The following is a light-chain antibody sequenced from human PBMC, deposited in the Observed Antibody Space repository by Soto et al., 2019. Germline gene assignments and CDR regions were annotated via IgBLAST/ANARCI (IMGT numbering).Light chain of an antibody. CDR1: QSISTY. J-gene: IGKJ5*01. CDR2: ATS. Sequence: SQMTHSPSSLSASLGDRVTVSCRASQSISTYLTWYQQKPGKAPKLLIYATSSLQSGVPSRFSGSGSGTDFTLTISSLQPEDFATYYCQQSYSTPITFGQGTRLEIK. V-gene: IGKV1-39*01. CDR3: QQSYSTPIT.